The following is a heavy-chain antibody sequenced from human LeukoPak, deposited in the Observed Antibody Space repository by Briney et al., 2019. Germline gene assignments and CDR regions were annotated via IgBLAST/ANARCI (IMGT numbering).Heavy chain of an antibody. CDR1: GFTFSSVW. CDR2: IKEVVCEK. V-gene: IGHV3-7*01. CDR3: ARDSSDYQ. Sequence: GGSLRLACAASGFTFSSVWMSWVCQGPGKGREWVANIKEVVCEKYYGDSVKGRFTISRDNAKNSLYLQMNSLRAEDTGVYYGARDSSDYQWGQGPRVTVSS. J-gene: IGHJ4*02. D-gene: IGHD3-22*01.